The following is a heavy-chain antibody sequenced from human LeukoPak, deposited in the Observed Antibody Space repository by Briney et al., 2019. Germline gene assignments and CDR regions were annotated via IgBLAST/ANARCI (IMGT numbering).Heavy chain of an antibody. CDR1: GYTFTNYP. CDR2: INTKTGNP. D-gene: IGHD6-19*01. J-gene: IGHJ4*02. CDR3: ARGGCSRGQGSPFDY. Sequence: ASVKVSCEASGYTFTNYPMIWVRQAPGEGLEWMGWINTKTGNPTYAQGFTGRFVFSLDTSVSTAYLQISGLKAEDTAVYYCARGGCSRGQGSPFDYWGQGTLVTVSS. V-gene: IGHV7-4-1*02.